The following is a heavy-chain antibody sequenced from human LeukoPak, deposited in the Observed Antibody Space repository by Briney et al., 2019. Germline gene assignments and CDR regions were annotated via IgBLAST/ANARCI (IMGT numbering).Heavy chain of an antibody. CDR3: AKDFRRSEYYFDY. CDR2: ISYDGSNK. J-gene: IGHJ4*02. Sequence: PGGSLRPSCAASGFTFSSYAMHWVRQAPGKGLEWVAVISYDGSNKYYADSVKGRFTISRDNSKNTLYLQMNSLRAEDTAVYYCAKDFRRSEYYFDYWGQGTLVTVSS. V-gene: IGHV3-30*04. CDR1: GFTFSSYA.